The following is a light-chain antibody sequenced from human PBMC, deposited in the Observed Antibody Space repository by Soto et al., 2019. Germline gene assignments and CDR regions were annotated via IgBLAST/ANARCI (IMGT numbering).Light chain of an antibody. CDR1: QSVSSN. Sequence: ELVMTQSPAMLAVSGVERDPLSFRASQSVSSNLAWYQQKPGQTPRLLIYGASTRATGIPARFSGSGSGTEFTLTISSLQSEDFAIYYCQQYNNWLMLSFGGGTKVDIK. J-gene: IGKJ4*01. CDR2: GAS. V-gene: IGKV3-15*01. CDR3: QQYNNWLMLS.